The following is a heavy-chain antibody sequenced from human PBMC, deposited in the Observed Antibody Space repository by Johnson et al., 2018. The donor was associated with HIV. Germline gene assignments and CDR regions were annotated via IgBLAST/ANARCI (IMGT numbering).Heavy chain of an antibody. D-gene: IGHD2-8*02. CDR2: ISGSGGST. V-gene: IGHV3-23*04. CDR3: ARGPGGFGAFDI. Sequence: VQLVESGGGLVQPGGSLRLSCAASGFTFSSYAMSWVRQAPGKGLEWVSAISGSGGSTYYDDSVKGRFTISRDNSKNTLYLQMNSQRAEDTAVYYCARGPGGFGAFDIWGQGTMVTVSS. J-gene: IGHJ3*02. CDR1: GFTFSSYA.